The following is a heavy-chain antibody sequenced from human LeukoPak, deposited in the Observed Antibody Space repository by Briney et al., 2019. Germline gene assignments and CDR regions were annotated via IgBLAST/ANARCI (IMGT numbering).Heavy chain of an antibody. Sequence: PSETLSLTCTVSGGSISSSSYYWGWIRQPPGKGLEWIGSIYYSGSTYYNPSLKSRVTISVDTSKNQFSLKLGSVTAADTAVYYCARRRSGISPFDAFDIWGQGTMVTVSS. V-gene: IGHV4-39*01. D-gene: IGHD2-8*02. J-gene: IGHJ3*02. CDR3: ARRRSGISPFDAFDI. CDR2: IYYSGST. CDR1: GGSISSSSYY.